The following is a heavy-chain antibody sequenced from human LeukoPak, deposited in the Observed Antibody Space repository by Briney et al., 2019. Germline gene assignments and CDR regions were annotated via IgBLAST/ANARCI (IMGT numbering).Heavy chain of an antibody. Sequence: SETLSLTCTVSGGSISSSKNYWGWVRQPPGEGLEWVASISYSGTTHYNPSLKTRVTISVDTAKTQFSLKLSSVTAADTAVYYCARHGYNPFDFDYWGQGTRVTVSS. CDR2: ISYSGTT. CDR3: ARHGYNPFDFDY. D-gene: IGHD5-24*01. CDR1: GGSISSSKNY. V-gene: IGHV4-39*01. J-gene: IGHJ4*02.